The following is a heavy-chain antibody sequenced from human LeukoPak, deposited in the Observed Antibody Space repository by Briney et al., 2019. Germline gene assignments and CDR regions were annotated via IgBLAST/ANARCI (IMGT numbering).Heavy chain of an antibody. J-gene: IGHJ4*02. CDR1: GGSFSGYY. V-gene: IGHV4-34*01. Sequence: SETLSLTCAVYGGSFSGYYWSWIRQPPGKGLEWIGEINHNGSTNYNPSLKSRVTISVDTSKNQFSLKLSSVTAADTAVYYCARGRSRYSGYDFDYWGQGTLVTVSS. D-gene: IGHD5-12*01. CDR2: INHNGST. CDR3: ARGRSRYSGYDFDY.